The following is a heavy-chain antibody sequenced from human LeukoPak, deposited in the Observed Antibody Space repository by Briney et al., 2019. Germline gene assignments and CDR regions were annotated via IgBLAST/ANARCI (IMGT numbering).Heavy chain of an antibody. V-gene: IGHV1-69*13. CDR1: GGTFSSYA. Sequence: SVKVSCKASGGTFSSYAISWVRQAPGQGLEWMGGIIPIFGTANYAQKFQGRVTITADESTSTAYMELSSLRSEDTAVYYCASVYYDSSGYSYFDYWGQGTLVTVSS. D-gene: IGHD3-22*01. CDR3: ASVYYDSSGYSYFDY. CDR2: IIPIFGTA. J-gene: IGHJ4*02.